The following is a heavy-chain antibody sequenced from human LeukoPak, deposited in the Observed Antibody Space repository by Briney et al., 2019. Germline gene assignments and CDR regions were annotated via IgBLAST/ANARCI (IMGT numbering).Heavy chain of an antibody. Sequence: SETLSLTCAVSGGSFSGYYWTWIRQPPGKGLEWIGEINHSGSTNYNPSLKSRVTISVDTSKNQFSLKLSSVTAADTAVYYCARLRGSRRYCSSTSCLGPGMDVWGQGTTVTVSS. CDR3: ARLRGSRRYCSSTSCLGPGMDV. J-gene: IGHJ6*02. CDR1: GGSFSGYY. V-gene: IGHV4-34*01. CDR2: INHSGST. D-gene: IGHD2-2*01.